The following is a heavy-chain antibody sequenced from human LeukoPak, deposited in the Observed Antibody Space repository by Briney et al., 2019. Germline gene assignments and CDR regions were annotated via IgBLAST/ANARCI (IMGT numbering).Heavy chain of an antibody. CDR1: GYTFTSYG. J-gene: IGHJ5*02. CDR3: AGTVPQALNWFDP. Sequence: ASVKVSCKASGYTFTSYGISWVRQARGQGLEWMGWISAYNGNTNYAQKLQGRVTMTTDTSTSTAYMELRSLRSDDTAVYYCAGTVPQALNWFDPWGQGTLVTVSS. CDR2: ISAYNGNT. V-gene: IGHV1-18*01. D-gene: IGHD4-17*01.